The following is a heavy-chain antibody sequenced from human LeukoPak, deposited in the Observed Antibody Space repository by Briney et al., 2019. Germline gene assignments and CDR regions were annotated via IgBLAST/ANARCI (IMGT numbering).Heavy chain of an antibody. CDR3: ARGLDDSSGYYYFDAFDI. CDR1: GGSFSGYY. D-gene: IGHD3-22*01. J-gene: IGHJ3*02. CDR2: IDHSGST. Sequence: SETLSLTCAACGGSFSGYYWSWIRQPPGKGLEWIGEIDHSGSTNYNPSLKSRVTISVDTSKNQFSLKLSSVTAADTAVYYCARGLDDSSGYYYFDAFDIWGQGTMVTVSS. V-gene: IGHV4-34*01.